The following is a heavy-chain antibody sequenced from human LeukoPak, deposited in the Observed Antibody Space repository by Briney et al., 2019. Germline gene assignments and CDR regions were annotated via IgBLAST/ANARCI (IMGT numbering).Heavy chain of an antibody. V-gene: IGHV1-46*01. D-gene: IGHD2-15*01. J-gene: IGHJ3*02. CDR1: GYTFTSYY. CDR2: INPSGGST. Sequence: ASVKVSCTASGYTFTSYYMHWVRQAPGQGLEWMGIINPSGGSTSYAQKFQGRVTMTRDMSTSTVYMELSSLRSEDTAVYYCAITETIMVVAATNYAFDIWGQGTMVTVSS. CDR3: AITETIMVVAATNYAFDI.